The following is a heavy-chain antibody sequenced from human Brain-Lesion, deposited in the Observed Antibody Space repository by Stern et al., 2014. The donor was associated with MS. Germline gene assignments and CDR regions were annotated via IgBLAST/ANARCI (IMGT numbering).Heavy chain of an antibody. CDR2: INRGSDSI. V-gene: IGHV3-21*01. Sequence: VQLVQSGGGLVKPGGSLRLSCAASGFTFSSYTMNWVRQAPGKGLEWVSSINRGSDSIYYADSVKGRFTISRDNAKNSLYLQMNSLRAEDTALYYCARVETPLADFYYYYGMDVWGQGTTVTVSS. CDR1: GFTFSSYT. CDR3: ARVETPLADFYYYYGMDV. J-gene: IGHJ6*02. D-gene: IGHD5-18*01.